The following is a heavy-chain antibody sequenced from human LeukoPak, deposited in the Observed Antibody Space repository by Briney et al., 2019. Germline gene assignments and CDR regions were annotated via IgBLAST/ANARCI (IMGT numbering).Heavy chain of an antibody. J-gene: IGHJ4*02. D-gene: IGHD3-9*01. V-gene: IGHV3-23*01. CDR2: ISGSGGST. Sequence: TGGSLRLSCAASGFTFSSYAMSWVRQAPGKGLEWVSAISGSGGSTYYADSVKGRFTISRDNSKNTLYLQMNSLRAEDTAVYYCAKSDADILTGYPGGYYFDYWGQGTLVTVSS. CDR3: AKSDADILTGYPGGYYFDY. CDR1: GFTFSSYA.